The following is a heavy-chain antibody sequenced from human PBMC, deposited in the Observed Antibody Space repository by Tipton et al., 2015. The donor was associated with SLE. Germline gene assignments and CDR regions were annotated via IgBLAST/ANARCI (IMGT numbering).Heavy chain of an antibody. CDR1: GASISSFSYY. J-gene: IGHJ4*02. D-gene: IGHD2-15*01. CDR3: ASQNGEGYCSGGSCPGD. V-gene: IGHV4-39*07. CDR2: INHSGST. Sequence: TLSLTCTVSGASISSFSYYWGWIRQPPGKGLEWIGEINHSGSTNYNPSLKSRLTILVDTSKNQFSLKLSSVTAADTAVYYCASQNGEGYCSGGSCPGDWGQGTLVTVSS.